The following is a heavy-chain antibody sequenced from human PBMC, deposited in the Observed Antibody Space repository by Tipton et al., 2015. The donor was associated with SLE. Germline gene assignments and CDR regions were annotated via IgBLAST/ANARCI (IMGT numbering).Heavy chain of an antibody. CDR3: AKEGGSESHDGFEI. Sequence: TLSLTCAVSGGSMRVYYLSWIRQSPWKGLEWIGYIHSGGSTNYNPSFNSRVTISSDTSRNQFSLTLASVTVADTAVYYCAKEGGSESHDGFEIWGQGTMVTVSS. CDR2: IHSGGST. J-gene: IGHJ3*02. CDR1: GGSMRVYY. V-gene: IGHV4-4*08. D-gene: IGHD3-10*01.